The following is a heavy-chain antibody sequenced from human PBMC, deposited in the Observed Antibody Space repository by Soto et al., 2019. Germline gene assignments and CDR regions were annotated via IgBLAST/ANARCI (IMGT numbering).Heavy chain of an antibody. V-gene: IGHV1-18*01. CDR2: NNTHNGNT. CDR1: GYTFSTYG. CDR3: TREGSAPYYYYGMDV. J-gene: IGHJ6*02. D-gene: IGHD3-10*01. Sequence: QVQLEQSAPEVKKPGASVKVSCKASGYTFSTYGISWVRQAPGQGLEWMGWNNTHNGNTNYAQNLQGRVTMTADTSTSTDYMELRSLRSDDTDVYYCTREGSAPYYYYGMDVWGQGTTVTVSS.